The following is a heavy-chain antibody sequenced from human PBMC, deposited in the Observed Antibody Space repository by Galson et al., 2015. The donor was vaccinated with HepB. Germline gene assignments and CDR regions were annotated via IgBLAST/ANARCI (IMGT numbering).Heavy chain of an antibody. Sequence: SLRLSCAASGFTVSSNYMSWVRQAPRKGLEWVSVIYSGGSTYYADSVKGRFTISRHNSKNTLYLQMNSLRAEDTAVYYCARNPGDYAYWYFDLWGRGTLVTVSS. V-gene: IGHV3-53*04. J-gene: IGHJ2*01. CDR2: IYSGGST. D-gene: IGHD4-17*01. CDR1: GFTVSSNY. CDR3: ARNPGDYAYWYFDL.